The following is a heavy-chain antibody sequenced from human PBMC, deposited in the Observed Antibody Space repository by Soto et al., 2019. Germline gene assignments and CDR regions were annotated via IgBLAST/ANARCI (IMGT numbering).Heavy chain of an antibody. Sequence: GGSLRLSCAASGFTFSSYGMHWVRQAPGKGLEWVAVIWYDGSNKYYADSVKGRFTISRDNSKNTLYLQMNSLRAEDTAVYYCAREKITIFGVVITHYFDYWGQGTLVTVSS. CDR3: AREKITIFGVVITHYFDY. CDR2: IWYDGSNK. V-gene: IGHV3-33*01. D-gene: IGHD3-3*01. CDR1: GFTFSSYG. J-gene: IGHJ4*02.